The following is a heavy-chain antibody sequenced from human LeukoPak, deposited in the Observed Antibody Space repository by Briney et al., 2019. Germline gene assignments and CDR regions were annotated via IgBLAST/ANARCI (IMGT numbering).Heavy chain of an antibody. V-gene: IGHV4-4*02. CDR1: GGSISSSNW. J-gene: IGHJ4*02. D-gene: IGHD6-19*01. CDR2: IYHSGST. Sequence: SGTLSLTCAVSGGSISSSNWWSWVRQPPGKGLEWIGEIYHSGSTNYNPSLKSRVTISVDTSKNQVSLKLRSVTAADTAVYYCARGDSGWYLGLGFDYWGQGTLVTVSS. CDR3: ARGDSGWYLGLGFDY.